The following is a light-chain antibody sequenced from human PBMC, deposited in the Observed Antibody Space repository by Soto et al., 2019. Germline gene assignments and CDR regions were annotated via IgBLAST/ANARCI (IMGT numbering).Light chain of an antibody. V-gene: IGKV3-11*01. CDR1: QSVSNY. CDR2: DAS. J-gene: IGKJ4*01. Sequence: EIVLTQSPATLSLSPGERATLSCRASQSVSNYLAWFQQKPGQAPRLLIYDASNRATGIPARFSGSGSGTDFTLTIRSLEPEDFAVYSCQQRSSWPLLTFGGGTKVEI. CDR3: QQRSSWPLLT.